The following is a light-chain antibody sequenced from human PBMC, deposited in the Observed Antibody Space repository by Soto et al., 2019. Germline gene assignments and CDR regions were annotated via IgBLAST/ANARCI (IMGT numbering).Light chain of an antibody. J-gene: IGKJ1*01. Sequence: DIQMSPSPSALSASVGDRVTITCLASQSISSWLAWYQQKPGKAPKLLIYDASSLESGVPSRFSGSGSGTEFTLTISSLQPDDFATYYCQQYNSYPWTFGQGTKVDIK. CDR1: QSISSW. V-gene: IGKV1-5*01. CDR3: QQYNSYPWT. CDR2: DAS.